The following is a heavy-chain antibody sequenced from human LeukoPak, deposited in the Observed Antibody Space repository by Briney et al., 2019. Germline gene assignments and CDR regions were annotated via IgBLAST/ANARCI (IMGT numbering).Heavy chain of an antibody. D-gene: IGHD4-23*01. CDR1: GGSISSSDYY. CDR3: ARESSAGNDAFDI. V-gene: IGHV4-30-4*01. Sequence: SETLSLTCTVSGGSISSSDYYWSWIRQPPGKGLEWIGYIYYSGSTYYNPSLKSRVTISVDTSKNQFSLKLSSVTAADTAVYYCARESSAGNDAFDIWGQGTMVTVSS. CDR2: IYYSGST. J-gene: IGHJ3*02.